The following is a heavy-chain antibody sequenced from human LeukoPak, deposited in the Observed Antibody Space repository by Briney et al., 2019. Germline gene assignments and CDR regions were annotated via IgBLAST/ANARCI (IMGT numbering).Heavy chain of an antibody. CDR1: GFTFDDYA. Sequence: GRSLRLSCAASGFTFDDYAMHWVRQAPGKGLEWVSGISWNSGSIGYADSVKGRFTISRDNAKNSLYLQMNSLRAEDTAVYYCARARIDYWGQGTLVTVSS. CDR3: ARARIDY. CDR2: ISWNSGSI. J-gene: IGHJ4*02. V-gene: IGHV3-9*01.